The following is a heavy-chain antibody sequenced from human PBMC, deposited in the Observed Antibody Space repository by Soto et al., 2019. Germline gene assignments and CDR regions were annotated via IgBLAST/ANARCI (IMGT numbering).Heavy chain of an antibody. CDR3: ARQTPFYTGRDYYGMDV. V-gene: IGHV5-51*01. Sequence: GESLKISCKGSGYSFTSYWIGWVRQMPGKGLEWMGIIYPGDSDTRYSPSFQGQVTISADKSISTAYLQWSSLKASDTAMYYCARQTPFYTGRDYYGMDVWGQGTTVTVSS. D-gene: IGHD3-16*01. J-gene: IGHJ6*02. CDR1: GYSFTSYW. CDR2: IYPGDSDT.